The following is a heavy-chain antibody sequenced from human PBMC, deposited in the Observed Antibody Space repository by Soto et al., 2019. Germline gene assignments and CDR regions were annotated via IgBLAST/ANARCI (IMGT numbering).Heavy chain of an antibody. D-gene: IGHD4-17*01. J-gene: IGHJ4*02. V-gene: IGHV3-66*01. CDR2: IYSTGNT. CDR3: ARNVPVTTLDY. Sequence: EVKLVESGGGLVQPGGSLRLSCAASGVTVSNNYMTWVRQAPGKGLELVSSIYSTGNTFYADSVKGRFTISRDNSKNTLYLQMNSLRVEDTAVYYCARNVPVTTLDYWGQGTLVTVSS. CDR1: GVTVSNNY.